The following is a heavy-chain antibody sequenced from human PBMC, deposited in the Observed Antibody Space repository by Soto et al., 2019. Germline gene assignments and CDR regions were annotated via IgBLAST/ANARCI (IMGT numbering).Heavy chain of an antibody. J-gene: IGHJ6*02. Sequence: QVQLQESGPGLVKPSQTLSLTCTVSGGSISSGDYFWSWIRQSPGKVLEWIGYISSIGSTYYNPSLKSRVSVSRDTSKKQFSLKLSSVTTTDTAVYYCARGLVIRPYYYHGMDVWGQGTTVTVSS. CDR1: GGSISSGDYF. D-gene: IGHD3-9*01. V-gene: IGHV4-30-4*01. CDR2: ISSIGST. CDR3: ARGLVIRPYYYHGMDV.